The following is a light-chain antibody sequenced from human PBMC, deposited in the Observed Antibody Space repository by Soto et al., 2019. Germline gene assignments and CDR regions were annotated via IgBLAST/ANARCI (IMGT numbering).Light chain of an antibody. CDR2: AAS. V-gene: IGKV1-27*01. Sequence: DIKMTQSPTSLSASVGDRVTITCRASQGIRNFVAWYQQKPGKAPKLLIYAASTLQSEVPSRFSGSGSGTDFTLTINSLQPEDVATYSCQKYSSVPVFGPGTKVEIK. J-gene: IGKJ3*01. CDR1: QGIRNF. CDR3: QKYSSVPV.